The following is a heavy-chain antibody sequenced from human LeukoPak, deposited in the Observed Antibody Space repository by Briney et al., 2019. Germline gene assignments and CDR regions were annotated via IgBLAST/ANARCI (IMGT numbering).Heavy chain of an antibody. CDR2: IIPIFGTA. Sequence: SVKVSCKASGGTFSSYAISWVRQAPGQGLEWMGGIIPIFGTANYAQKFQGRVTITADKSTSTAYMELRSLRSDDTAVYYCARDRSGLAAAGRFDYWGQGTLVTVSS. CDR3: ARDRSGLAAAGRFDY. D-gene: IGHD6-13*01. J-gene: IGHJ4*02. V-gene: IGHV1-69*06. CDR1: GGTFSSYA.